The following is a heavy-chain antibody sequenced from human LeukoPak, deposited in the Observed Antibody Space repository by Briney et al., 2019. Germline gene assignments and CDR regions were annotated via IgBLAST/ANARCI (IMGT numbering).Heavy chain of an antibody. CDR1: GFTFSSYG. CDR2: IWYDGSNK. D-gene: IGHD6-13*01. Sequence: GGSPRLSCAASGFTFSSYGMHWVRQAPGKGLEWVAVIWYDGSNKYYADSVKGRFTISRDNSKNTLYLQMNSLRAEDTAVYYCARHDSSWFNFDYWGQGTLVTVSS. J-gene: IGHJ4*02. CDR3: ARHDSSWFNFDY. V-gene: IGHV3-33*01.